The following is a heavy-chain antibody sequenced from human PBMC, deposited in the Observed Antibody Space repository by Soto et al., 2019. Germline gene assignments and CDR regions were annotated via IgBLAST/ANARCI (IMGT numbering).Heavy chain of an antibody. CDR2: ISGSGGST. V-gene: IGHV3-23*01. J-gene: IGHJ4*02. CDR3: AKGDCTNGVCHNDY. Sequence: PGGSLRLSCAASGFTFSSYAMSWVRQAPGKGLEWVPAISGSGGSTYYADSVKGRFTISRDNSKNTLYLQMNSLRAEDTAVYYCAKGDCTNGVCHNDYWGQGTLVTVSS. D-gene: IGHD2-8*01. CDR1: GFTFSSYA.